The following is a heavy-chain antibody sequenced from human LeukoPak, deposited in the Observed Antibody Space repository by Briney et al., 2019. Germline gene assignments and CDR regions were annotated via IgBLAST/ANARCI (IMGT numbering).Heavy chain of an antibody. Sequence: GGSLRLSCAASGFTFSSYAMHWVRQAPGKGLEWVAVISYDGSNKYYADSVKGRFTISRDNSKNTLYLQMNSLRAEDTAVYYCVRDRGYDSSVSDYWGQGTLVTVSS. V-gene: IGHV3-30-3*01. D-gene: IGHD3-22*01. CDR3: VRDRGYDSSVSDY. CDR2: ISYDGSNK. J-gene: IGHJ4*02. CDR1: GFTFSSYA.